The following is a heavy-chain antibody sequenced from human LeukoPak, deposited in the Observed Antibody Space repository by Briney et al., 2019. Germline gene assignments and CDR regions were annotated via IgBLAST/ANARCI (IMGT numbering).Heavy chain of an antibody. V-gene: IGHV6-1*01. D-gene: IGHD2-8*01. CDR2: TYYRSKWYN. CDR3: ARELHPTVLISPGNLYYYYGMDV. CDR1: GDSVSSNSAA. J-gene: IGHJ6*02. Sequence: SQTLSLTCAISGDSVSSNSAAWNWIRQSPSRGLEWLGRTYYRSKWYNDYAVSVKSRITINPDTSKNQFSLQLNSVTPEDTAVYYCARELHPTVLISPGNLYYYYGMDVWGQGTTVTVSS.